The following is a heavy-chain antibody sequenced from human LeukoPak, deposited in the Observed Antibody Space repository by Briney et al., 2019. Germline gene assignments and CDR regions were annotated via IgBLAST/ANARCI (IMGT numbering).Heavy chain of an antibody. Sequence: GGSLRLSCAASGFTFSSYWMHWVRQAPGKGLVWVSRIKTDGSSTDYADSVKGRFTISRDNAKNTLHLQMNSLRAEDTAVYYCARVGCSSISCYDYWGQGTLVTVSS. CDR3: ARVGCSSISCYDY. V-gene: IGHV3-74*01. CDR2: IKTDGSST. D-gene: IGHD2-2*01. J-gene: IGHJ4*02. CDR1: GFTFSSYW.